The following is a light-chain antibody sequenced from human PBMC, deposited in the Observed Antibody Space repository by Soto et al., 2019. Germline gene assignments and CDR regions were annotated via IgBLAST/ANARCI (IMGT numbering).Light chain of an antibody. J-gene: IGKJ1*01. Sequence: DIQMTQSPSTLSASVGDRVAITCRASQSISIWLAWYQQKPGKAPKLLIYKASSLESGVPSRFSGSGSGTEVTLTLSSLQPDDFATYYCQQYNNYSWTFGQGTKVEIK. CDR2: KAS. CDR1: QSISIW. CDR3: QQYNNYSWT. V-gene: IGKV1-5*03.